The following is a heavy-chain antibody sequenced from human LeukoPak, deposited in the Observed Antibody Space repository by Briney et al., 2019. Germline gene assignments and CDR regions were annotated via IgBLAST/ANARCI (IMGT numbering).Heavy chain of an antibody. CDR2: INPNSGGT. J-gene: IGHJ3*02. CDR1: GYTFTGYY. D-gene: IGHD3-22*01. CDR3: AVPYYYDSSDYAFDI. Sequence: ASVKVSCKASGYTFTGYYVNWVRQAPGQGLEWMGWINPNSGGTNYAQKFQGRVTMTRDTSISTAYMELSSLRSDDTAVYYCAVPYYYDSSDYAFDIWGQGTMVAVSS. V-gene: IGHV1-2*02.